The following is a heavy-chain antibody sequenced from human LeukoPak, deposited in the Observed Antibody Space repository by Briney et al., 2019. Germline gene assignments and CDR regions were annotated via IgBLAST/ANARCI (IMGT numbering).Heavy chain of an antibody. CDR2: IGTSSGAI. Sequence: GGSLRLSCSASGFTFSTYNMNWVRQAPGKGLEWVSFIGTSSGAIYYADSVKGRFTISRDEAKKSLYLQMTSLRGEDTAAYYCARNLDSWGQGALVTVSS. CDR3: ARNLDS. V-gene: IGHV3-48*01. J-gene: IGHJ5*01. CDR1: GFTFSTYN.